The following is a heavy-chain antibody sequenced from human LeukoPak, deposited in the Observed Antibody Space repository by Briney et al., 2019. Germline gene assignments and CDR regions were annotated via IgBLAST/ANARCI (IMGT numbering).Heavy chain of an antibody. V-gene: IGHV3-30*18. Sequence: GGSLRLSCRASRFSFSDYDRHWVRQAPGKGLEWVAVISSDGSRKHYGDSVKGRFTISRNNSESTLFLQMNSLRTDATSVYFCAKYAYNWNAPDGFDMWGQGTMVIVSS. CDR1: RFSFSDYD. D-gene: IGHD1-1*01. CDR2: ISSDGSRK. J-gene: IGHJ3*02. CDR3: AKYAYNWNAPDGFDM.